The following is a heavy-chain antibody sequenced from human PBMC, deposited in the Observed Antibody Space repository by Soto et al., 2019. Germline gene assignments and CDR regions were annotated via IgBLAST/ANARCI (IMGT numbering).Heavy chain of an antibody. CDR2: IWYDGSNK. J-gene: IGHJ6*02. CDR1: GFTFSSYG. D-gene: IGHD2-2*01. Sequence: QPGGSLRLSCAASGFTFSSYGMRWVRQAPGKRLEGGAVIWYDGSNKYYADSVKGRFTISRDNSKNTLYLQMNSLRAEDTAVYYCARDLSPCDLNCAAMSAGYYYYYGMDVWGQGTTVNVYS. CDR3: ARDLSPCDLNCAAMSAGYYYYYGMDV. V-gene: IGHV3-33*01.